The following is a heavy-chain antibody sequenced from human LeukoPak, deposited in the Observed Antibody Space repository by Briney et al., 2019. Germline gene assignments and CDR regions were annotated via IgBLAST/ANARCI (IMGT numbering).Heavy chain of an antibody. J-gene: IGHJ4*02. CDR3: ARRSGITIFGVVTHYFDY. CDR1: GGSISSSSYY. Sequence: SETLSLTCTVSGGSISSSSYYWGWIRQPPGKGLEWIGSIYYSGSTYYNPSLKSRVTISVDTSKNQFSLKLSSVTAAHTAVYYCARRSGITIFGVVTHYFDYWGQGTLVTVSS. D-gene: IGHD3-3*01. CDR2: IYYSGST. V-gene: IGHV4-39*01.